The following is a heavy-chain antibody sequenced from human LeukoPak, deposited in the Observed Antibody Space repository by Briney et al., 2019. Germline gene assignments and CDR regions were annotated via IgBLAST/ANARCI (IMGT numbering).Heavy chain of an antibody. V-gene: IGHV4-59*01. J-gene: IGHJ6*03. Sequence: SETLSLTCTVSGGSISSYYWSWIRQPPGKGLDWIGYIYYSGSTNYNPSLKSRVTISVDTSKNQFSLKLSSVTAADTAVYYCARDPYYYDSSGYYPSFYMDVWGKGTTATVSS. CDR3: ARDPYYYDSSGYYPSFYMDV. CDR1: GGSISSYY. CDR2: IYYSGST. D-gene: IGHD3-22*01.